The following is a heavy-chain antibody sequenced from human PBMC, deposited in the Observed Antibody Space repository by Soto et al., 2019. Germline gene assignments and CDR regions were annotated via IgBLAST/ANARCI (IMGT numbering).Heavy chain of an antibody. D-gene: IGHD1-26*01. Sequence: GGSLRLSCAASGFTFDSPYSHAMSWVRQSPGKGPEWVSYISASSSYTNYADSVQGRFTISRDNAKNSVYLQMNSLRAEDTAVYYCAFSPRPGGTGFDYWGQGTPVTVSS. CDR2: ISASSSYT. CDR3: AFSPRPGGTGFDY. V-gene: IGHV3-11*06. CDR1: GFTFDSPYS. J-gene: IGHJ4*02.